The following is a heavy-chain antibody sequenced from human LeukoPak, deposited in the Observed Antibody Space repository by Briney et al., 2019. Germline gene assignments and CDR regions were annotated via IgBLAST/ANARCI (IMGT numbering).Heavy chain of an antibody. CDR2: ISYDGSNK. D-gene: IGHD2-2*02. V-gene: IGHV3-30*04. CDR1: GFTFSSYA. CDR3: ARDQEGIVVVPAAINYYYYGMDV. Sequence: PGRSLRLSCAASGFTFSSYAMHWVRQAPGKGLEWVAVISYDGSNKYYADSVKGRFTIPRDNSKNTLYLQMNSLRAEDTAVYYCARDQEGIVVVPAAINYYYYGMDVWGKGTTVTVSS. J-gene: IGHJ6*04.